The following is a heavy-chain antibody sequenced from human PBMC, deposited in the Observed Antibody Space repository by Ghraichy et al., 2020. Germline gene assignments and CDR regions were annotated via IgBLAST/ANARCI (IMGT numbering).Heavy chain of an antibody. CDR1: GYSINSGYY. CDR2: IFHNGVT. Sequence: SQTLSLTCAVSGYSINSGYYWGWIRQPPGKGLEWIGSIFHNGVTYYNPSLKSRVTISVDTSKNQFSLKLRSVTAADTAVYYCARHSGYSSDWTDRFDYWGQGTLVTVSS. V-gene: IGHV4-38-2*01. J-gene: IGHJ4*02. CDR3: ARHSGYSSDWTDRFDY. D-gene: IGHD6-19*01.